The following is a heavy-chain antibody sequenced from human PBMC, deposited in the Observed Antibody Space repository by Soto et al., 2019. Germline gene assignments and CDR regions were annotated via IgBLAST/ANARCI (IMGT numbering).Heavy chain of an antibody. D-gene: IGHD6-13*01. V-gene: IGHV4-31*03. CDR2: IHYSGST. J-gene: IGHJ5*02. CDR1: GGSISGEGYY. Sequence: QVQLQESGPGLVEPSQTLSLTCTVSGGSISGEGYYWSWIRQYSGRGLEWIGYIHYSGSTYYNPSLKSRVIISVATSKTQFFLNLSSVTAADTAVYYCARAWTATAGWANWFDRCGQGTLVTVSS. CDR3: ARAWTATAGWANWFDR.